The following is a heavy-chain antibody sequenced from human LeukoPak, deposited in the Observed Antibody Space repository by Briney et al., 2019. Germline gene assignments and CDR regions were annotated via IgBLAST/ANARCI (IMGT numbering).Heavy chain of an antibody. CDR2: IYSGGTT. D-gene: IGHD6-13*01. Sequence: GGSLSLSCAASGFTVSSNYMSWVRQAPGKGLEWVAVIYSGGTTFYADSVKGRFTTSRDNSKNTLFLQMNSLRVEDTAMYFCSRASRIGAAGLFDYWGQGTLVTVSS. CDR1: GFTVSSNY. V-gene: IGHV3-53*01. CDR3: SRASRIGAAGLFDY. J-gene: IGHJ4*01.